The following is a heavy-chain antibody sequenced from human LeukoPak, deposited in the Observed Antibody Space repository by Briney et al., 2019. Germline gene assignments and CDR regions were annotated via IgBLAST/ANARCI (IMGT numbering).Heavy chain of an antibody. CDR2: ISYDGRNK. CDR1: GFPANTYA. V-gene: IGHV3-30*04. J-gene: IGHJ4*02. CDR3: ARDPEDIDY. D-gene: IGHD2-15*01. Sequence: PGGSLRLSCAASGFPANTYAFHWVRQAPGKGLEWVAVISYDGRNKNYAESVKGRFTISRDNSNNTLYLQMDSLRVEDTAVYYCARDPEDIDYLGQGALVTVSS.